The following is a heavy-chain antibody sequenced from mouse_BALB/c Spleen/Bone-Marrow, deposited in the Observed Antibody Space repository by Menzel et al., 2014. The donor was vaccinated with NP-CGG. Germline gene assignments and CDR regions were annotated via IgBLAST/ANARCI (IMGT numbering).Heavy chain of an antibody. J-gene: IGHJ3*01. V-gene: IGHV1-7*01. CDR2: INPSTGYT. CDR3: ARGRFAY. Sequence: VQLQQSGAELAKPGASVKMSCKASGYTFTSYWMHWVKQRPGQGLEWIGYINPSTGYTEYNQKFKDKATLTADKSSSTAYMQLSSLTSEDSAVYFCARGRFAYWGQGTLVNVSA. CDR1: GYTFTSYW.